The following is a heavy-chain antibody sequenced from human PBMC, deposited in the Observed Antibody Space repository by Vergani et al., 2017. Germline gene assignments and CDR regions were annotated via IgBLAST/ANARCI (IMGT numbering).Heavy chain of an antibody. CDR1: GFTFSSYW. CDR2: IKQDGSEK. J-gene: IGHJ4*02. V-gene: IGHV3-7*01. D-gene: IGHD1-7*01. CDR3: ARDRYDWNYSDSFDY. Sequence: EVQLLESGGGLVQPGGSLRLSCAASGFTFSSYWKSWVRQAPGKGLEWVANIKQDGSEKYYVDSVKGRFTISRDNAKNTLYLQMNSLRAEDTAVYYCARDRYDWNYSDSFDYWGQGTLVTVSS.